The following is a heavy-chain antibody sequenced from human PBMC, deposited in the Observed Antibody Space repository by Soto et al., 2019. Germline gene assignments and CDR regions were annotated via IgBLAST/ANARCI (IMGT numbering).Heavy chain of an antibody. D-gene: IGHD3-22*01. Sequence: QVQLVQSGAEVKKPGSSVRVPCKASGGPFSSNAIGWGRRAPGKGLEWMGGIIPIFGTANNAQKFQGRVTITADESTSTAYMELSSLRSEDTAVYYCASGYYDSSGNFDYWGQGTLVTVSS. CDR2: IIPIFGTA. CDR3: ASGYYDSSGNFDY. CDR1: GGPFSSNA. J-gene: IGHJ4*02. V-gene: IGHV1-69*01.